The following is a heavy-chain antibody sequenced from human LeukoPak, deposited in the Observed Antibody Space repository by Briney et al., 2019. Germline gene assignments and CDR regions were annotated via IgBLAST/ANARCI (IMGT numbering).Heavy chain of an antibody. Sequence: GGSLRLSCAASGFTFSSYAMHWVRQAPGKGLEWVAVISYDGSNKYYADSVKGRFTISRDNSKNTLYLQMNSLRAEDTAVYYCARGKGYDILVNWSDPWGQGTLVTVSS. V-gene: IGHV3-30*14. CDR2: ISYDGSNK. D-gene: IGHD3-9*01. CDR1: GFTFSSYA. CDR3: ARGKGYDILVNWSDP. J-gene: IGHJ5*02.